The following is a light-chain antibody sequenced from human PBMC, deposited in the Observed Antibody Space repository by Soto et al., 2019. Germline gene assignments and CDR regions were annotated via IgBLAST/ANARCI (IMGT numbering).Light chain of an antibody. J-gene: IGKJ2*01. CDR2: AAS. Sequence: DIQMTQSPSSLSASVGDRVTITCRASQSISSYLNWYQQKPGKAPKLLIYAASSLQSGVPSRFCGSGSGTDFTLTISSLPPEDFATYYCQQRYSTPYTFGQWTKLEIK. CDR3: QQRYSTPYT. CDR1: QSISSY. V-gene: IGKV1-39*01.